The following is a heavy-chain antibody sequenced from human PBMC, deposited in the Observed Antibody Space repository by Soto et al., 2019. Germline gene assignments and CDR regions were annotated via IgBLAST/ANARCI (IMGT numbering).Heavy chain of an antibody. D-gene: IGHD3-10*01. J-gene: IGHJ5*02. V-gene: IGHV4-31*02. CDR2: IYYSGVT. CDR3: ARDLRGRGSGRFDP. Sequence: WTWIRQHPGKGLEWIGYIYYSGVTYYNPSLKSRVTISVDTSKNQFSLKLSSMTAADTAVYFCARDLRGRGSGRFDPWGQGTLVTGSS.